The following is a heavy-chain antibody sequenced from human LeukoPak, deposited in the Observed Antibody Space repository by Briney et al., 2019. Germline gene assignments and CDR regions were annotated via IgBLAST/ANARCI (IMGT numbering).Heavy chain of an antibody. Sequence: GESLKISFNGSGYSFTSYWLGRVRQMPGKGVEWIRIIYPDDSDTRYSPSFQGPVTISADKTISTDYLQWSSLKASDTAIYYCARLSIEDSSRWFDPWGQGTLVTVSS. J-gene: IGHJ5*02. CDR1: GYSFTSYW. CDR2: IYPDDSDT. D-gene: IGHD2-21*01. V-gene: IGHV5-51*01. CDR3: ARLSIEDSSRWFDP.